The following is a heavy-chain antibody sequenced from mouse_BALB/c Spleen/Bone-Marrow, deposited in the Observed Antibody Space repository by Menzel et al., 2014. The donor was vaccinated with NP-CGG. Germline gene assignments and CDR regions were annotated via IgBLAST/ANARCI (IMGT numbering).Heavy chain of an antibody. D-gene: IGHD2-1*01. CDR1: GYTFTTYT. V-gene: IGHV1-4*01. Sequence: VHLVESGAELARPGAPVKMSCRASGYTFTTYTMHWVKQRPGQGLEWIGYINPSSGNTYYNQKFKDKATLTADKSSSAAYLQLSSLTSEDSAVYYCARVYGNYDAMDYWGQGTSVTVSS. CDR2: INPSSGNT. CDR3: ARVYGNYDAMDY. J-gene: IGHJ4*01.